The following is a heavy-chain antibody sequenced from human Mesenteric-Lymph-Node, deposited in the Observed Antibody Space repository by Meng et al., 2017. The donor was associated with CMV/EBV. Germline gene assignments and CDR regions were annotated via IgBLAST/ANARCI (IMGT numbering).Heavy chain of an antibody. J-gene: IGHJ6*02. CDR1: GFTLSSDN. Sequence: GGSLRLSCAASGFTLSSDNMDWVRQAPGKGLEWVSFINIGSSTIHYADSVKGRFTISRDNAKNSLYLQMNSLRAEDTAVYYCTRDPGYPYYYGMDVWGQGTTVTVSS. V-gene: IGHV3-48*04. CDR2: INIGSSTI. D-gene: IGHD2-15*01. CDR3: TRDPGYPYYYGMDV.